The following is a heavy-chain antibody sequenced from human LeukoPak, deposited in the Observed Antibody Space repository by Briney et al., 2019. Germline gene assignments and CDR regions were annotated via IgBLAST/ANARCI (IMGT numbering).Heavy chain of an antibody. CDR2: VYTSGGT. D-gene: IGHD5-18*01. CDR1: GGSLSSFY. Sequence: PSETLSLTCSVSGGSLSSFYWSWIRQSAEKGLEWIGYVYTSGGTNYNPSLKNRVTISVDMSENRFSLRLSSVTAADTAIYYCARDGYSYGFGYWGQGTLVTVSS. V-gene: IGHV4-4*07. J-gene: IGHJ4*02. CDR3: ARDGYSYGFGY.